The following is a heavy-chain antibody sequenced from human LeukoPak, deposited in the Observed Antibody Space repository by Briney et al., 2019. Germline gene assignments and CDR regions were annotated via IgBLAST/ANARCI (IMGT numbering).Heavy chain of an antibody. J-gene: IGHJ4*02. Sequence: PGGSLRLSCAASGFTFSTFSMNWVRQAPGKGLEWVSYISSNSYNIYHADSVKGRFTISRDNAENSLYLQMNSLRVEDTAVYYCARVFVGTADYWGQGTLVTVSS. CDR1: GFTFSTFS. V-gene: IGHV3-48*01. CDR2: ISSNSYNI. CDR3: ARVFVGTADY. D-gene: IGHD6-13*01.